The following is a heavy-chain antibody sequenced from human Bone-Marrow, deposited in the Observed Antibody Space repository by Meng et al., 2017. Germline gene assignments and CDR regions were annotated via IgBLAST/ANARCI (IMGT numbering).Heavy chain of an antibody. CDR2: IYTSGST. D-gene: IGHD5-18*01. CDR3: ARAGRRKWIQLWFDY. J-gene: IGHJ4*02. V-gene: IGHV4-4*07. Sequence: ESLKISCTVSGGSISSYYWSWIRQPAGKGLEWIGRIYTSGSTNYNPSLKSRVTMSVDTSKNQFSLKLSSVTAADTAVYYCARAGRRKWIQLWFDYWGQGTLVTVSS. CDR1: GGSISSYY.